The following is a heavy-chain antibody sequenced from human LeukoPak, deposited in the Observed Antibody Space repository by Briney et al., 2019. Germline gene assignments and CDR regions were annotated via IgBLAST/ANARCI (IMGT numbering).Heavy chain of an antibody. V-gene: IGHV4-59*13. D-gene: IGHD1-26*01. CDR3: VTGRYSYGWYNH. J-gene: IGHJ5*02. CDR1: GGSISSFY. CDR2: MYYGGSP. Sequence: SETLSLTCTVSGGSISSFYWSWIRQPPGKGLEWIGYMYYGGSPNYNPSLKSRVITSLDTSKKQFSLKLNSVTTADTAVYYCVTGRYSYGWYNHWGQGVLVIVSS.